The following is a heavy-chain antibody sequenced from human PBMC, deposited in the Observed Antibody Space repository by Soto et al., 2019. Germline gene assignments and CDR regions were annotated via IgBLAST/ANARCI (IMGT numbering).Heavy chain of an antibody. CDR2: FDPEDGET. CDR3: ATDHDSSGYYKY. V-gene: IGHV1-24*01. D-gene: IGHD3-22*01. Sequence: ASVKVSCKVSGYTLTELSMHWVRQAPGKGLEWMGGFDPEDGETIYAQKFQGRVTMTGDTSTDTAHMELSSLRSEDTAVYYCATDHDSSGYYKYWGQGTLVTSPQ. CDR1: GYTLTELS. J-gene: IGHJ4*02.